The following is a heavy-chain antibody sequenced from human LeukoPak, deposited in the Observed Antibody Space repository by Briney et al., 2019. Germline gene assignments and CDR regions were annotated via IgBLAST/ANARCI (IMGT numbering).Heavy chain of an antibody. CDR2: IYHSGST. J-gene: IGHJ2*01. D-gene: IGHD1-1*01. CDR1: GGATSTRRHY. CDR3: ARNTTVPDWYFDL. V-gene: IGHV4-39*01. Sequence: SETLSLTCIVSGGATSTRRHYWGWIRQPPGKGLEWVGSIYHSGSTVYNPSLKSRVAISVDTSRNPFSLKLNSVTASDTAVYYCARNTTVPDWYFDLWGRGTLVTVSS.